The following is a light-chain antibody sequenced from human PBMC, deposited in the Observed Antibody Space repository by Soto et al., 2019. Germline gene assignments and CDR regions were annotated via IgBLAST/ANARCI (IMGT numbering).Light chain of an antibody. V-gene: IGKV3D-20*02. CDR1: QSVTAR. J-gene: IGKJ1*01. CDR3: QQRFNYPWT. CDR2: GAS. Sequence: IVLTQSPFTLSLSLGERATLSCRASQSVTARLAWYQQKPGQAPRLIIHGASSRASGVPDRITGSGSGTDFTLSISRLEPEDFAVYYCQQRFNYPWTFGQGTKVDIK.